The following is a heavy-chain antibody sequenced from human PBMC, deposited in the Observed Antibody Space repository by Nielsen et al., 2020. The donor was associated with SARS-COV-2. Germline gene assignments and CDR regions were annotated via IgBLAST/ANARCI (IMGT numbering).Heavy chain of an antibody. D-gene: IGHD6-13*01. CDR3: ARDYSSSWYKGWYYYGMDV. V-gene: IGHV3-7*05. CDR2: IKQDGSEK. CDR1: GFTFSSYE. J-gene: IGHJ6*02. Sequence: GGSLRLSCAASGFTFSSYEMNWVRQAPGKGLEWVANIKQDGSEKYYVDSVKGRFTIPRDNAKNSLYLQMNSLRAEDTAVYYCARDYSSSWYKGWYYYGMDVWGQGTTVTVSS.